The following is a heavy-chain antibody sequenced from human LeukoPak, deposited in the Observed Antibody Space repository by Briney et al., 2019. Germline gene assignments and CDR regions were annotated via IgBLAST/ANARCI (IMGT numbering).Heavy chain of an antibody. J-gene: IGHJ6*02. CDR1: GYTVTSYY. CDR3: ASVYKHGMDV. CDR2: LNPSGGSS. Sequence: GASVKVSCKASGYTVTSYYMHWVRQAPGQGLERMAILNPSGGSSNYAQKFQGRATLTRATSTGTVYMELSSLRSEDTAVYYCASVYKHGMDVWGQGTTVIVSS. D-gene: IGHD5-24*01. V-gene: IGHV1-46*01.